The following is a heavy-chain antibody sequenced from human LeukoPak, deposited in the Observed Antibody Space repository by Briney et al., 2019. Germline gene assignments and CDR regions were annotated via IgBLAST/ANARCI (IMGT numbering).Heavy chain of an antibody. Sequence: ASVKVSCKASGYTFTTYGISWVRQAPGQGLEWMGWISAYNGDTNYAQKLQGRVTMTTDTSTSTAYMELRSLRSDDTAVYYCARDHRDYYDSSAIGPFDYWGQGTLVTVSS. D-gene: IGHD3-22*01. CDR1: GYTFTTYG. J-gene: IGHJ4*02. V-gene: IGHV1-18*01. CDR2: ISAYNGDT. CDR3: ARDHRDYYDSSAIGPFDY.